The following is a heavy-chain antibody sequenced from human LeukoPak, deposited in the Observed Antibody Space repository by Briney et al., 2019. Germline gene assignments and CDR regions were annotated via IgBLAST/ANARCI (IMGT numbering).Heavy chain of an antibody. Sequence: GGSLRLSCVASGFAFTTYGMMWVRQAPGKGLVWVSYINNDGRSTTYADSVKGRFTISRDNAKNTLYLQMNSLRDDDTAMYYCARNYNGMSYWGQGTLVIVSS. CDR3: ARNYNGMSY. J-gene: IGHJ4*02. CDR1: GFAFTTYG. D-gene: IGHD1-26*01. CDR2: INNDGRST. V-gene: IGHV3-74*01.